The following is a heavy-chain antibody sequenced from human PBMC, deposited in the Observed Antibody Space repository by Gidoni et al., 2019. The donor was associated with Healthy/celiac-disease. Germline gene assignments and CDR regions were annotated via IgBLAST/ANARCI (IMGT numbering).Heavy chain of an antibody. J-gene: IGHJ4*02. D-gene: IGHD6-19*01. CDR2: ISSSSSYI. V-gene: IGHV3-21*01. CDR3: ARDSESGSGCEDY. CDR1: GFTFSSYS. Sequence: EVQLVESGGGLVKPGGSLRLSCAASGFTFSSYSMNWVRQAPGKGLEWVSSISSSSSYIYYADSVKGRFTISRDNAKNSLYLQMNSLRAEDTAVYYCARDSESGSGCEDYWGQGTLVTVSS.